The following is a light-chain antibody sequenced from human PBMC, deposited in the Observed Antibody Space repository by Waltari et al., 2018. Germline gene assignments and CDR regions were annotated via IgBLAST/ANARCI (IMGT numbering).Light chain of an antibody. V-gene: IGKV3-20*01. J-gene: IGKJ1*01. CDR3: QHYVRLPVS. CDR1: QIVSRS. Sequence: EIVLTQSPGTLSLSPGERATLSCRASQIVSRSLAWYQQKPGQAPRLLIYCASSRATGVPDRFSGSGSGTDFSLTISRLEPEEFAVYYCQHYVRLPVSFGQGTKVEIK. CDR2: CAS.